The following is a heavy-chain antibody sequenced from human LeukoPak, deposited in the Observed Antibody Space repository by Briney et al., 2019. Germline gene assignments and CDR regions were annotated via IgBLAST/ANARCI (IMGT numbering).Heavy chain of an antibody. D-gene: IGHD1-26*01. CDR2: ISAYNGNT. CDR3: ARDTPIVGATNGLAY. V-gene: IGHV1-18*01. Sequence: GASVKVSCKASGGTFSSYAISWVRQAPGQGLEWMGWISAYNGNTNYAQKLQGRVTMTTDTSTSTAYMELRGLRSDDTAVYYCARDTPIVGATNGLAYWGQGTLVTVSS. J-gene: IGHJ4*02. CDR1: GGTFSSYA.